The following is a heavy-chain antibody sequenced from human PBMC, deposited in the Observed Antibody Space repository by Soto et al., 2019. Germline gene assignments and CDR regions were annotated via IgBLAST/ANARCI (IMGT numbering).Heavy chain of an antibody. V-gene: IGHV4-34*01. CDR1: GGSISSYY. D-gene: IGHD2-8*02. Sequence: SETLSLTCTVSGGSISSYYWTWIRQPPGTGLEWIGEINHSGSTNYNPSLKSRVTISVDTSKNQFSLKLTSVTAADTAVYYCARDKITGHFDYWGQGNLGTVSS. CDR3: ARDKITGHFDY. CDR2: INHSGST. J-gene: IGHJ4*02.